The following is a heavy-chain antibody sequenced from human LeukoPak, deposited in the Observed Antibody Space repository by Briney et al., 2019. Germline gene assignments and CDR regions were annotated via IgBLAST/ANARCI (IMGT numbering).Heavy chain of an antibody. J-gene: IGHJ5*02. CDR1: GFSFRRYD. D-gene: IGHD1-26*01. Sequence: GGSLRLSCAASGFSFRRYDMHWVRQAPGKGLEWVADTSYDGTSELYADFVKGRFSISRDNSRNTLSLQMDTLRPEDTAIYYCARAKGLAGSYLDNWFDPWGQGTRVIVSS. V-gene: IGHV3-30*04. CDR2: TSYDGTSE. CDR3: ARAKGLAGSYLDNWFDP.